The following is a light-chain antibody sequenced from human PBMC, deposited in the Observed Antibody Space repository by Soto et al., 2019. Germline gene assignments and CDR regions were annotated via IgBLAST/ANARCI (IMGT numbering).Light chain of an antibody. CDR1: QSVSATY. V-gene: IGKV3-20*01. CDR2: AAS. CDR3: QHYGTSTRT. J-gene: IGKJ1*01. Sequence: EIVLTQSPGTLSLSPGESATLSCRATQSVSATYLAWYQQKPGQAPRLLIYAASSRATDIPDRFSGSGSGTDFTLAISRLEPEDFAVYWCQHYGTSTRTFGHGTKVEIK.